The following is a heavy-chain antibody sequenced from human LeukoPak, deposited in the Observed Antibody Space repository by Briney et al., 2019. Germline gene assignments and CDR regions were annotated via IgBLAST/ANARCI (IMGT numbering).Heavy chain of an antibody. V-gene: IGHV4-59*08. CDR1: GGSIRGYY. Sequence: SETLSLTCTVSGGSIRGYYWNWIRQPPGKGLEWIGYVYYTGSTNYNPSLRSRVTASVDTSKNQFSLKLSSVTAADTAVYYCARGSARYSSFAFDIWGQGTMVTVSS. J-gene: IGHJ3*02. CDR3: ARGSARYSSFAFDI. D-gene: IGHD6-13*01. CDR2: VYYTGST.